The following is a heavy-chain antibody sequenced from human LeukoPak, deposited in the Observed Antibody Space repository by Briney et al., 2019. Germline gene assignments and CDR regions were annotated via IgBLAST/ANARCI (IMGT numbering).Heavy chain of an antibody. D-gene: IGHD6-6*01. Sequence: GGSLRLSCAASGFTFSHAWMSWVRQAPGKGLEWVGRIKSKTDGGTTDYAAPVKGRFTISRDDSKNTLYLQMNSLKTEDTAVYYCTTDGEYSSSPYDYWGQGTLVTVSS. CDR1: GFTFSHAW. J-gene: IGHJ4*02. CDR2: IKSKTDGGTT. V-gene: IGHV3-15*01. CDR3: TTDGEYSSSPYDY.